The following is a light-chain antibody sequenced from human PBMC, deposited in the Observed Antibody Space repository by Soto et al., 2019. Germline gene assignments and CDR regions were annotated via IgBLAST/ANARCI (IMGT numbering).Light chain of an antibody. J-gene: IGLJ2*01. CDR1: SGHRSYI. CDR3: ETWDSNTRV. CDR2: LEGSGGY. Sequence: QPVLTQSSSASASLGSSVKLTCTLSSGHRSYIIAWHQQQPGKAPRSLMKLEGSGGYNKGSGVPDRFSASSSGADRYLTISNLQSEDEADYYCETWDSNTRVFGGGTKVIVL. V-gene: IGLV4-60*03.